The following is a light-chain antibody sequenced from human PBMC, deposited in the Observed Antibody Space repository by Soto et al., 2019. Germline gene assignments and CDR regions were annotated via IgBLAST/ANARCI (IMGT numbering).Light chain of an antibody. V-gene: IGKV1-5*03. CDR2: MAS. Sequence: DIQMTQSPSTLSASIGDRVTITCRASQSVDSWLAWYQQQPGKAPKLLIYMASSLQTGVPSRFSGSGSGTEFTLTISSLQPDDFATYYCQHYNDYSRVFGQGTKVEIK. CDR3: QHYNDYSRV. J-gene: IGKJ1*01. CDR1: QSVDSW.